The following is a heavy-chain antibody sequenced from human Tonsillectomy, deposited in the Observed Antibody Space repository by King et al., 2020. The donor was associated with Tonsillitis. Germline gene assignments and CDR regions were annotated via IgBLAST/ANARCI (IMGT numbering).Heavy chain of an antibody. CDR1: GFTFSSYG. J-gene: IGHJ6*02. D-gene: IGHD2-15*01. V-gene: IGHV3-33*01. CDR3: AREDGVVVAGAPLGMDV. Sequence: VQLVESGGGVVQPGGSLRLSCAASGFTFSSYGMHWVRQAPGKGLEWVALIWYDGSKKYYADSVRGRFTLSRDNSKNTLYLQMNSLRAEDTAVYYCAREDGVVVAGAPLGMDVWGQGTTVTVSS. CDR2: IWYDGSKK.